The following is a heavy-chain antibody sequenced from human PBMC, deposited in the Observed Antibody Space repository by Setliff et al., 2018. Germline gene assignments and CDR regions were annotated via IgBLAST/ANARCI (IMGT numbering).Heavy chain of an antibody. CDR1: GFTFSTYR. D-gene: IGHD2-15*01. V-gene: IGHV3-33*08. CDR2: IWDNGGNK. CDR3: ARTCSGSGCYAGLES. Sequence: GESLKISCAASGFTFSTYRMHWVRQAPGKGLEWVAVIWDNGGNKYHADSVKGRFTISRDNSKNTLYLQMNSLRPEDTAVYYCARTCSGSGCYAGLESWGQGTPVTVSS. J-gene: IGHJ4*02.